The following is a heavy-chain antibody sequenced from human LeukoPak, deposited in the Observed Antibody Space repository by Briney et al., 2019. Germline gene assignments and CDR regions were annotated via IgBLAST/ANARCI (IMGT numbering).Heavy chain of an antibody. CDR1: GFTFSRYA. CDR2: ISGSGVST. J-gene: IGHJ3*02. CDR3: AEDYRYCTSTSCYGDDAFDI. Sequence: GGSLRLSCAASGFTFSRYAMPWVRQAPGKGLEWVSAISGSGVSTYYADSVKGRFTISRDNSKNTLYLQMSSLRAEDTAVYYCAEDYRYCTSTSCYGDDAFDIWGQGTMVTVSS. D-gene: IGHD2-2*01. V-gene: IGHV3-23*01.